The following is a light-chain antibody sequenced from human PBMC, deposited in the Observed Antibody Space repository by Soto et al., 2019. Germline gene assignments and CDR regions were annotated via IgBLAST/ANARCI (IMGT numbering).Light chain of an antibody. CDR1: QSVISSY. J-gene: IGKJ1*01. V-gene: IGKV3-20*01. Sequence: EVVFTKSPDSRACYECRRARLSCREIQSVISSYLAWYQQKPGQAPRLLIYGASSRATGIPDRFSGSGSGTDFTLNISRLEPEDCAVYYCQQFGGSLTWTFGQGTKVDIK. CDR2: GAS. CDR3: QQFGGSLTWT.